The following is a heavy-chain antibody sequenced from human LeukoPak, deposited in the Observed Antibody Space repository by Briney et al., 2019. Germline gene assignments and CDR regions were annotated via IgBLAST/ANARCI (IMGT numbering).Heavy chain of an antibody. CDR1: GFTFSSYW. D-gene: IGHD2-8*01. V-gene: IGHV3-7*01. J-gene: IGHJ4*02. CDR2: IKQDGTEQ. Sequence: GGSLRLSCAASGFTFSSYWMNWVRQAPGKGLEWVANIKQDGTEQYYVDSLKGRFTISRDNAKNSLYLQINILRAEDTAVYYCARGLSYCSNEVCPFDYWGQGTQVTVSS. CDR3: ARGLSYCSNEVCPFDY.